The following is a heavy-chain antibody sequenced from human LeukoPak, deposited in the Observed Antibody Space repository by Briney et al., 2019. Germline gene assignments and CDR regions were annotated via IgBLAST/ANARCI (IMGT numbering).Heavy chain of an antibody. Sequence: SETLSLTCTVSGGSISSGDYYWSWIRQPPGKGLEWIGYIYYSGSTYYNPSLKSRVTISVDTSKNQFSLKLSSVTAADTAVCYCARGVPMVRGVTYFDYWGQGTLVTVSS. V-gene: IGHV4-30-4*01. CDR1: GGSISSGDYY. D-gene: IGHD3-10*01. CDR3: ARGVPMVRGVTYFDY. J-gene: IGHJ4*02. CDR2: IYYSGST.